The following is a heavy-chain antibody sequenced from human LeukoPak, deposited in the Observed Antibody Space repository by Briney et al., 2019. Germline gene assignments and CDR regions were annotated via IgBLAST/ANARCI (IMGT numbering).Heavy chain of an antibody. D-gene: IGHD2-15*01. CDR1: GFTFSDYY. V-gene: IGHV3-7*01. CDR2: TNQDGSEK. J-gene: IGHJ4*02. CDR3: ARDAYCSGGSCYVY. Sequence: GGSLRLSCAASGFTFSDYYMSWIRQAPGKGLEWVANTNQDGSEKNYVDSVKGRFTTSRDNAENSLDLQMNSLRAEDTAIYYCARDAYCSGGSCYVYWGRGTLVTVSS.